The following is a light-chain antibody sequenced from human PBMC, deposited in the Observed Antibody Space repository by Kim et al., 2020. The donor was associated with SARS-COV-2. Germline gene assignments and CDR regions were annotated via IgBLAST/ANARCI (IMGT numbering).Light chain of an antibody. Sequence: EIVMTQSPATLSVSPGERATLSCRASQSVSSNLAWYQKKPGQAPRLLISVASTRATGIPARFSGSGSGTEFTLTISSLQSEDFAVYYCQQYNNWPLWTFGQGTKVDIK. CDR1: QSVSSN. CDR3: QQYNNWPLWT. CDR2: VAS. V-gene: IGKV3-15*01. J-gene: IGKJ1*01.